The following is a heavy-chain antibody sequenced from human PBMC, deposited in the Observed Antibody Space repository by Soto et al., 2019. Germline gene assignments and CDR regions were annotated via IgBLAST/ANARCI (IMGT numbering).Heavy chain of an antibody. CDR2: IIPIFGTA. D-gene: IGHD3-3*01. Sequence: QVQLVQSGAEVKKPGSSVKVSCKASGGTFSSYAISWVRQAPGKGLEWMGGIIPIFGTANYAQKFQGRVTITADESTSTAYMELSSLRSEDTAVYYGARDEPPVNYDFWSGYPPYYYYYGMDVWGQGTTVTVSS. CDR3: ARDEPPVNYDFWSGYPPYYYYYGMDV. V-gene: IGHV1-69*01. J-gene: IGHJ6*02. CDR1: GGTFSSYA.